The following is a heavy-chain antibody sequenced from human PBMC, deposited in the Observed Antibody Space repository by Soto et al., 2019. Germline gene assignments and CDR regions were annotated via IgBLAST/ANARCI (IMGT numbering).Heavy chain of an antibody. J-gene: IGHJ4*02. CDR3: ARDAGRRSYDVTGYYFDY. V-gene: IGHV1-69*12. Sequence: QVQLVQSGAEVKKPGSSVKVSCKASGGTFSNYAITWVRQAPGQGLEWMGGIIPMFRTPNYAQKFQGRVTITADESTSTAYMELNSLTSEDTAMYYCARDAGRRSYDVTGYYFDYWGQGTLVTVSS. CDR2: IIPMFRTP. CDR1: GGTFSNYA. D-gene: IGHD3-9*01.